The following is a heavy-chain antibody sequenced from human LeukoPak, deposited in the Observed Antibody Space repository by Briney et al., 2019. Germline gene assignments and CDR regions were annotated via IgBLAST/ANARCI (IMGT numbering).Heavy chain of an antibody. J-gene: IGHJ3*02. CDR2: INWNGGST. V-gene: IGHV3-20*04. Sequence: PGGSLRLSCAASGFTFDDYGMSWVRQAPGKGLEWVSGINWNGGSTVYADSVQGRFTISRDNAKNSLYLQMNSLRAEDTALYYCARVWRYYYDSSGQDDAFDIWGQGTMVTVSS. D-gene: IGHD3-22*01. CDR3: ARVWRYYYDSSGQDDAFDI. CDR1: GFTFDDYG.